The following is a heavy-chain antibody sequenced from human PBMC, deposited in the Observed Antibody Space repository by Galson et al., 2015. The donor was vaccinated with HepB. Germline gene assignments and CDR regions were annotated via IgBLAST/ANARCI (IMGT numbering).Heavy chain of an antibody. V-gene: IGHV3-15*07. Sequence: SLRLSCAASGFIFSNTWMNWVRQAPGKGLEWVGRIKSKTDGGTTDYAAPVKGRFTISRDDSINTLYLQMDSLKTEDTAVYYCTTDGAKAFYYVSSDYDDLDWGQGTLVTVSS. J-gene: IGHJ1*01. CDR1: GFIFSNTW. CDR3: TTDGAKAFYYVSSDYDDLD. D-gene: IGHD3-22*01. CDR2: IKSKTDGGTT.